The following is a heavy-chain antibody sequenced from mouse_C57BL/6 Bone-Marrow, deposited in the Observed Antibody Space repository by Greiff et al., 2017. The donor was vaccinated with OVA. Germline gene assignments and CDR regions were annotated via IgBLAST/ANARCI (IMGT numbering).Heavy chain of an antibody. CDR3: TRRNYYGSTYYAMDY. V-gene: IGHV1-15*01. CDR2: IDPETGGT. D-gene: IGHD1-1*01. J-gene: IGHJ4*01. Sequence: QVQLQQSGAELVRPGASVTLSCKASGYTFTDYEMHWVKQTPVHGLEWIGAIDPETGGTAYNQKFKGKAILTADKSSSTAYMELRSLTSEDSAVYYCTRRNYYGSTYYAMDYWGQGTSVTVSS. CDR1: GYTFTDYE.